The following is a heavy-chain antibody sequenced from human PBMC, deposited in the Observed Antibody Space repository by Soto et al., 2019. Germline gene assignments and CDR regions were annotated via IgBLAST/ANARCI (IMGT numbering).Heavy chain of an antibody. CDR1: GFTISNYG. CDR2: ISYDGTIT. D-gene: IGHD2-2*01. CDR3: ATTRGGPCSSSICFSGIFDGMDV. V-gene: IGHV3-30-3*01. J-gene: IGHJ6*02. Sequence: PGGSLRLSCAASGFTISNYGMHWVRQAPGKGLEWVAVISYDGTITYYADSVKGRFTISRDNSKNTLYLQMNSLRTEATAVYYWATTRGGPCSSSICFSGIFDGMDVWGQVTTVTV.